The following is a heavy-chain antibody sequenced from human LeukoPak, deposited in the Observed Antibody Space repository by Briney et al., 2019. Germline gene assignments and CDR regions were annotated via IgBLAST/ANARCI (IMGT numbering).Heavy chain of an antibody. CDR1: GGSFSGYY. CDR3: ARGSPGIAAAGTLADWFDP. CDR2: IYHSGST. Sequence: SETLSLTCAVYGGSFSGYYWSWIRQPPGKGLEWIGSIYHSGSTYYNPSLKSRVTISVDTSKNQFSLKLSSVTAADTAVYYCARGSPGIAAAGTLADWFDPWGQGTLVTVSS. V-gene: IGHV4-34*01. D-gene: IGHD6-13*01. J-gene: IGHJ5*02.